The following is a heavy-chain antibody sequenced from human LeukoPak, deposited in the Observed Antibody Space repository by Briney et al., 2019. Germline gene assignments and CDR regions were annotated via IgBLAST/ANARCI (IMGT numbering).Heavy chain of an antibody. CDR3: ARDGSSGDLADY. Sequence: GASVKVSCKASGYTLTGYYMHWVRQAPGHRLEWMGWIKPNSGGTNYAQKFQGRVTMTRDTSISTAYMELSRLGSDDTAVYYCARDGSSGDLADYWGQGTLVTVSS. V-gene: IGHV1-2*02. CDR1: GYTLTGYY. J-gene: IGHJ4*02. D-gene: IGHD2-21*01. CDR2: IKPNSGGT.